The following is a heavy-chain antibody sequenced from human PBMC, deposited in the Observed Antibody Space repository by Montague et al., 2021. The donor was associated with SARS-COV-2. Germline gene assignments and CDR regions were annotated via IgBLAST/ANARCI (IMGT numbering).Heavy chain of an antibody. CDR2: IYYSGST. J-gene: IGHJ3*02. Sequence: TLSLTCTVSRGSISSGGYYWSWIRQHPGKGLEWIGYIYYSGSTYYNPSLKSRVTISEDTSKNQFSLKLSSVTAADTAVYYCARVQGITMIVVVIGAFDIGGQGTMVTVSS. D-gene: IGHD3-22*01. CDR3: ARVQGITMIVVVIGAFDI. V-gene: IGHV4-31*03. CDR1: RGSISSGGYY.